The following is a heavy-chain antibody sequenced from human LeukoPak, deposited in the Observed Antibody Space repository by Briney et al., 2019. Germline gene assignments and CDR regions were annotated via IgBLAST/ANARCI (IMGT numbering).Heavy chain of an antibody. CDR1: GFTFSSYE. Sequence: GGSLRLSCAASGFTFSSYEMNWVRQAPGKGLEWEASMKPDGSESWYVDSVKGRFTISRDNSKNSLYLQLTSLRAEDTALYYCARDRGRNSFDYWGQGTLVSVSS. J-gene: IGHJ4*02. CDR3: ARDRGRNSFDY. V-gene: IGHV3-7*01. CDR2: MKPDGSES. D-gene: IGHD1-14*01.